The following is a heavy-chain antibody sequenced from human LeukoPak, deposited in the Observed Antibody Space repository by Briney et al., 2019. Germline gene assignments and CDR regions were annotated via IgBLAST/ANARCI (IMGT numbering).Heavy chain of an antibody. D-gene: IGHD3-10*02. CDR2: IIPIFGTA. J-gene: IGHJ3*02. CDR1: GGTFSSYA. Sequence: SVKVSCKASGGTFSSYAISWVRQAPGQGLEWMGGIIPIFGTANYAQKFQGGVTITADESTSTAYMELSSLRSEDTAVYYCAGLFPPGSAFDIWGQGTMVTVSS. V-gene: IGHV1-69*13. CDR3: AGLFPPGSAFDI.